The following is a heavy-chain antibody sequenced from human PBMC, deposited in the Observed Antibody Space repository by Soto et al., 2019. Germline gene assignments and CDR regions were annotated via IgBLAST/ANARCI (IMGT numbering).Heavy chain of an antibody. CDR3: ARGVSDSSGYYYDY. CDR2: IYHSGST. V-gene: IGHV4-30-2*01. J-gene: IGHJ4*02. D-gene: IGHD3-22*01. CDR1: GGSISSGGYS. Sequence: QLQLQESGSGLVKPSQTLSLTCAVSGGSISSGGYSWSWIRQPPGKGLEWIGYIYHSGSTYYNPSLKSRVTISVDRSKNQFSLKLSSVTAAETAVYYCARGVSDSSGYYYDYWGQETLVTVSS.